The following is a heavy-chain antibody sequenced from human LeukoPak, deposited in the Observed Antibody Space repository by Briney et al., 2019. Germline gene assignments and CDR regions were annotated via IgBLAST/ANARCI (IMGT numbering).Heavy chain of an antibody. V-gene: IGHV4-59*01. CDR3: AREGIAAAGYYYYMDV. CDR1: GGSFGGYY. J-gene: IGHJ6*03. Sequence: SETLSLTCAVYGGSFGGYYWSWIRQPPGKGLEWIGYIYYSGSTNYNPSLKSRVTISVDTSKNQFSLKLSSVTAADTAVYYCAREGIAAAGYYYYMDVWGKGTTVTVSS. D-gene: IGHD6-13*01. CDR2: IYYSGST.